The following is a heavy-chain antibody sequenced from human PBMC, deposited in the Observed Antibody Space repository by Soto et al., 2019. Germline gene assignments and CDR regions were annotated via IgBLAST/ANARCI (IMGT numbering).Heavy chain of an antibody. V-gene: IGHV3-73*02. CDR2: IRSKANSYAT. J-gene: IGHJ4*02. CDR3: TSPTRYDWTEGEGFYY. CDR1: GFTFSGSA. Sequence: EVQLAESGGGLVQPGGSLKLSCAASGFTFSGSAMRWVRQASGKGLEWVCRIRSKANSYATAYAASVKGRFTISRDDSKHTAYLHRNSLKTEDKAVYYCTSPTRYDWTEGEGFYYWGQGTLVTVSS. D-gene: IGHD1-1*01.